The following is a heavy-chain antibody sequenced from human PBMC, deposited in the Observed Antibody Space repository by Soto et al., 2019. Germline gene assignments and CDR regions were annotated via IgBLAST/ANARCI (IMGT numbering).Heavy chain of an antibody. CDR1: GFTFSNYG. Sequence: QVQLVESGGGVVQPGRSLRLSCAASGFTFSNYGMHWVRQAPGKGLEWVAVIWYDGSNRYYADSVNGRFTISRDNCKNTVYLQMNCLAAEDTAVYYCAKDLNYYASGISPHGMDVWGQGTTVIVSS. CDR3: AKDLNYYASGISPHGMDV. CDR2: IWYDGSNR. D-gene: IGHD3-10*01. V-gene: IGHV3-33*06. J-gene: IGHJ6*02.